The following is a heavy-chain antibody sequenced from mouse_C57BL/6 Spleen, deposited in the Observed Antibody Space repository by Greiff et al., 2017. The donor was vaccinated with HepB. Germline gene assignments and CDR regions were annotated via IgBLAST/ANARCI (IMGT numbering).Heavy chain of an antibody. V-gene: IGHV1-26*01. J-gene: IGHJ2*01. D-gene: IGHD2-5*01. CDR3: ARRGPIVTYFDY. Sequence: VQLQQSGPELVKPGASVKISCKASGYTFTDYYMNWVKQSHGKSLEWIGDINPNNGGTSYNQKFKGKATLTVDKSSSTAYMELRSLTSEDSAVYYCARRGPIVTYFDYWGQGTTLTVSS. CDR2: INPNNGGT. CDR1: GYTFTDYY.